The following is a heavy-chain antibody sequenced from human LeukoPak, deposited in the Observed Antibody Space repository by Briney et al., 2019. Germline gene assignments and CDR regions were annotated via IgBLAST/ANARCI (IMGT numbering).Heavy chain of an antibody. CDR2: IYYSGST. V-gene: IGHV4-39*01. J-gene: IGHJ4*02. Sequence: SETLPLTCTVSGGSITRNSYYWAWIRQPPGKGLEWIGTIYYSGSTYYSPSLKSRVTISVDTSKSQFSLRLSSVTASDTAVYSCARHLYYCTSTSCYSLFDYWGQGTLVTVSS. CDR3: ARHLYYCTSTSCYSLFDY. CDR1: GGSITRNSYY. D-gene: IGHD2-2*01.